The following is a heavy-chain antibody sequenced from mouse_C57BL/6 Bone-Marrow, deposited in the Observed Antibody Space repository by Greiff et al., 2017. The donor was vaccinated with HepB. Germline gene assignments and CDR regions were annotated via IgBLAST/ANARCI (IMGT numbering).Heavy chain of an antibody. V-gene: IGHV1-64*01. Sequence: QVQLQQSGAELVKPGASVKLSCKASGYTFTSYWMHWVKQRPGQGLEWIGMIHPNSGSTNYNEKFKSKATLTVDKSSSTAYMQRSSLTSEDSAVYYCARSTTVVATEYFDVWGTGTTVTVSS. CDR1: GYTFTSYW. D-gene: IGHD1-1*01. CDR2: IHPNSGST. CDR3: ARSTTVVATEYFDV. J-gene: IGHJ1*03.